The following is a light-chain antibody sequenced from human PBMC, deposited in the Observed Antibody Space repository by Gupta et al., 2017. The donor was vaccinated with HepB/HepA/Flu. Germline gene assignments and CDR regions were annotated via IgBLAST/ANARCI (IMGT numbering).Light chain of an antibody. J-gene: IGKJ1*01. CDR2: WAS. V-gene: IGKV4-1*01. Sequence: DIVMTQSPDSLAVSLGERATINCKSSQSVLYSSNNKNYLTWYQHKPGQPPKLLLYWASTRQSGVPDRFSGSGSGTDFPLTISSLQAEDVAVYYCQQYDNSPRTFGQGTKVEIK. CDR1: QSVLYSSNNKNY. CDR3: QQYDNSPRT.